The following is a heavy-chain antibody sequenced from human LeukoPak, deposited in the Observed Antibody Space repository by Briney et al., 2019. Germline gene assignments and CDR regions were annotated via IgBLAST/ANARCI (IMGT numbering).Heavy chain of an antibody. CDR2: ISSSGSTI. Sequence: PGGSLRLSCAASGFTFSSYEINWVRQAPGKGLEWVSYISSSGSTIYYADSVKGRFTISRDNAKNSLYLQMNSLRAEDTAVYYCAKALASVGGLSLFDYWGQGTLVTVSS. D-gene: IGHD3-16*02. CDR1: GFTFSSYE. V-gene: IGHV3-48*03. CDR3: AKALASVGGLSLFDY. J-gene: IGHJ4*02.